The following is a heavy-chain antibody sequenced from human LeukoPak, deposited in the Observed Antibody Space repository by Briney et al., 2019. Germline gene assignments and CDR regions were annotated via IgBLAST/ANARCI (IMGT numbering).Heavy chain of an antibody. CDR1: GYSISSGYY. V-gene: IGHV4-38-2*01. CDR3: ARQETGDLSYYHYYMDV. D-gene: IGHD7-27*01. Sequence: SETLSLTCAVSGYSISSGYYWGWIRQPPGKGLEWIGSIYHSGSTYYNPSLKSRVTISVDTSKNQFSLKLSSVTAADTAVYYCARQETGDLSYYHYYMDVWGKGTTVTVSS. J-gene: IGHJ6*03. CDR2: IYHSGST.